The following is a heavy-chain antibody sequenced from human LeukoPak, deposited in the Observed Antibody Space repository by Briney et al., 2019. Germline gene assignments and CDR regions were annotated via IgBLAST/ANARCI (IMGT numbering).Heavy chain of an antibody. CDR3: TTDLPYYYDSSGYSY. D-gene: IGHD3-22*01. J-gene: IGHJ4*02. CDR1: GFTFSNAW. V-gene: IGHV3-15*01. CDR2: IKSKTDGGTT. Sequence: PGGSLRLSCAASGFTFSNAWMSWVRQAPGKGLEWVGRIKSKTDGGTTDYAAPVKGKFTISRDDSKNTLYLQMNSLKTEDTAVYYCTTDLPYYYDSSGYSYWGQGTLVTVSS.